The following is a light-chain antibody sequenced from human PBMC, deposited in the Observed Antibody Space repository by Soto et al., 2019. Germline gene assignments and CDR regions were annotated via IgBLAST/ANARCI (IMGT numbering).Light chain of an antibody. J-gene: IGKJ5*01. CDR1: HSIHTS. CDR3: QQRNVWPPIT. CDR2: DST. V-gene: IGKV3-11*01. Sequence: EIIMTQSPVTVSVSPGGRATLSCRASHSIHTSLAWYQQKPGQPPRLVVYDSTLRANGVPDRFGGSRSGTEFTLTINNLEPEDFAVYYCQQRNVWPPITFGQGTRLAI.